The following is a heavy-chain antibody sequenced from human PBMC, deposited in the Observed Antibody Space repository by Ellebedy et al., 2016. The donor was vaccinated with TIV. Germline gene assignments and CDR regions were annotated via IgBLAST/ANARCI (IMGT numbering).Heavy chain of an antibody. V-gene: IGHV1-18*04. CDR2: ISPYSGNT. CDR3: ASSLEAWYGD. CDR1: GYTFTGHS. Sequence: ASVKVSXXASGYTFTGHSIGWVRQAPGQGLEWMGRISPYSGNTDFAQKFQGRVTLTTDASTNTAYMELRSLRSDDTAVYFCASSLEAWYGDWGQGTLVTVSS. J-gene: IGHJ4*02. D-gene: IGHD2-15*01.